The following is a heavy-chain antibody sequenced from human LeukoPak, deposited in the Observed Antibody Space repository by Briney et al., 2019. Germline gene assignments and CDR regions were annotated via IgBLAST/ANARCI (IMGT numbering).Heavy chain of an antibody. CDR3: AKIAAAFDY. V-gene: IGHV3-30*18. J-gene: IGHJ4*02. Sequence: GGTLCLSCAASGLTFSSYGMHWVRQAPGRGLEWVAGISYDGSNKYYAASVKGRFTISRDNSKNTLYLQMNSLRAEDTAVYYCAKIAAAFDYWGQGTLVTVSS. CDR2: ISYDGSNK. D-gene: IGHD6-13*01. CDR1: GLTFSSYG.